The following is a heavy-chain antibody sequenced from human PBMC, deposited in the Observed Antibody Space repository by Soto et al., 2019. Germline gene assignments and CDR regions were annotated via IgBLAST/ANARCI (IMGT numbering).Heavy chain of an antibody. CDR2: ISWSYNRT. V-gene: IGHV3-23*01. Sequence: ITFSSYAMSWVRQAPGKGPEWVSGISWSYNRTYYAGPVKGRFTISRDNSKYSLYLQMSSLRADDTAIYYCASMGVWGQGTTVTV. J-gene: IGHJ6*01. CDR3: ASMGV. CDR1: ITFSSYA.